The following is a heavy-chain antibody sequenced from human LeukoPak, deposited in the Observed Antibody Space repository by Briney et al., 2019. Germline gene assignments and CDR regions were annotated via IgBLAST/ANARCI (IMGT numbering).Heavy chain of an antibody. V-gene: IGHV3-21*01. Sequence: GGSLRLSCAASGSTFSSYSMNWVRQAPGKGLEWVSSISSSSSYIYYADSVKGRFTISRDNAKNSLYLQMNSLRAEDTAVYYCARVGTLSGSYYNPFDYWGQGTLVTVSS. J-gene: IGHJ4*02. CDR1: GSTFSSYS. CDR3: ARVGTLSGSYYNPFDY. D-gene: IGHD3-10*01. CDR2: ISSSSSYI.